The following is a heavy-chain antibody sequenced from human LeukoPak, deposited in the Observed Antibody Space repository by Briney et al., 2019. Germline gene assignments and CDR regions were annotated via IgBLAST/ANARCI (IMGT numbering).Heavy chain of an antibody. V-gene: IGHV1-2*02. Sequence: ASVKVSFKASGYTFTGYYMHWVRQAPGQGLGWMGWINPNSGGTNYAQKFQGRVTMTRDTSISTAYMELSRLRSDDTAVYYCARGAHGLQLERRTFDYWGQGTLVTVSS. D-gene: IGHD1-1*01. CDR2: INPNSGGT. CDR1: GYTFTGYY. J-gene: IGHJ4*02. CDR3: ARGAHGLQLERRTFDY.